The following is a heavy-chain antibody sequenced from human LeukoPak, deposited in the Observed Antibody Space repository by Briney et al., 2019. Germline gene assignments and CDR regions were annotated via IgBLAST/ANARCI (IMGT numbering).Heavy chain of an antibody. CDR2: VYYSGTT. D-gene: IGHD5-12*01. Sequence: SETLSLTCSVSGGSIKSHYYTWIRQPPGKGLEWIGYVYYSGTTSYNPSLESRVSISDDMSKNQVFLWLTSVTAADTAVYYCATSLYGDYEADYWGPGILVTVSS. V-gene: IGHV4-59*11. J-gene: IGHJ4*02. CDR1: GGSIKSHY. CDR3: ATSLYGDYEADY.